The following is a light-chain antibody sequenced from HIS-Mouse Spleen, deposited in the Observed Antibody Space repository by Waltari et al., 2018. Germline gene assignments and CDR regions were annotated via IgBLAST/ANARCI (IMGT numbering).Light chain of an antibody. CDR2: AAS. J-gene: IGKJ3*01. CDR3: QQYYSYPLT. CDR1: QGISSY. Sequence: AIRMTQSPSSFSASTGDRVTITCRASQGISSYLAWYQQKPGKAPKLLIYAASTLQSGVPSRFSGSGSGTDFTLTISCLQSEDFATYYCQQYYSYPLTFGLGTKVDIK. V-gene: IGKV1-8*01.